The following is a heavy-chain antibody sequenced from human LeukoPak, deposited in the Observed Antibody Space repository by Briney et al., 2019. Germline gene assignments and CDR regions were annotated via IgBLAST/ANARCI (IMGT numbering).Heavy chain of an antibody. J-gene: IGHJ5*02. V-gene: IGHV4-59*01. CDR3: ARVRSGGSSFPWFDP. Sequence: SETLSLTCTVSGGSISSYYWSCIRQPPGKGLEWIGYIYYSGGTNYNPSLKSRVTISVDTSKNQFSLKLSSVTAADTAVYYCARVRSGGSSFPWFDPWGPGTLVTVSS. CDR2: IYYSGGT. CDR1: GGSISSYY. D-gene: IGHD6-13*01.